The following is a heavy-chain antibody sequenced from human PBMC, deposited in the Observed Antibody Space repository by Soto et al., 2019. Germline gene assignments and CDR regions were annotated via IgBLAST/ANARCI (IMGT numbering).Heavy chain of an antibody. J-gene: IGHJ4*02. CDR1: GFTVSSNY. D-gene: IGHD6-19*01. CDR3: ARARSGWYSY. V-gene: IGHV3-53*01. Sequence: LTLTCTFSGFTVSSNYMSWVRQAPGKGLEWVSVIYSGGSTYYADSVKGRFTISRDNSKNTLYLQMNSLRAEDTAVYYCARARSGWYSYWGQGTLVTVSS. CDR2: IYSGGST.